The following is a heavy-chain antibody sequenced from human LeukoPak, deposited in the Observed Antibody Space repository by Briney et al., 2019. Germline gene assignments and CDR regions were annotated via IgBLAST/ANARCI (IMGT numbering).Heavy chain of an antibody. V-gene: IGHV4-30-4*01. CDR2: IYYSGST. Sequence: SETLSLTCTVSGGSISSGDYYWSWIRQPPGKGLEWIGYIYYSGSTYYNPSLKSRVTISVDTSKNQFSLKLSSVTAADTAVYYCARDRYYGSGSYYDYWGQGTLVTVSS. CDR1: GGSISSGDYY. J-gene: IGHJ4*02. CDR3: ARDRYYGSGSYYDY. D-gene: IGHD3-10*01.